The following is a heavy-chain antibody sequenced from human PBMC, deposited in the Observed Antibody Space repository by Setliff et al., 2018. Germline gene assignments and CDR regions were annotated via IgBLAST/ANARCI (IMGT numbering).Heavy chain of an antibody. CDR1: GFTFTDYG. D-gene: IGHD3-22*01. CDR3: ARMNFYVSSGYYYAPDY. V-gene: IGHV1-18*01. Sequence: ASVKVSCKSSGFTFTDYGITWVRQVPGQGLEWMGWINNYNFNTQYAQKFQGRVTVTTDTSTTTAYMELRSLRADDTAVYYCARMNFYVSSGYYYAPDYWGQGTMVTVSS. CDR2: INNYNFNT. J-gene: IGHJ4*02.